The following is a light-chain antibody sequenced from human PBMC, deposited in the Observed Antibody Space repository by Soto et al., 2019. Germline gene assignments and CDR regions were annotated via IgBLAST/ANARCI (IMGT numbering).Light chain of an antibody. Sequence: NFLLTQPHSVSESPGKTVIISCTRSGGSIASNYVQWYQQRPGRAPTTVIYEDNHRPSGVPDRFSGSIDTSSNSASLSISGLKTEDEADYYCQSYDSNTAVFGGGTQLTVL. CDR1: GGSIASNY. J-gene: IGLJ3*02. CDR3: QSYDSNTAV. CDR2: EDN. V-gene: IGLV6-57*03.